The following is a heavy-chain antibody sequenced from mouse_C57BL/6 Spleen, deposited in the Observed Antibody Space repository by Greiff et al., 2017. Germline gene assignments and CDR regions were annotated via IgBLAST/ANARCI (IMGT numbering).Heavy chain of an antibody. D-gene: IGHD1-1*01. CDR3: ARNYYGSSWYFDV. V-gene: IGHV1-52*01. CDR1: GYTFTSYW. Sequence: VQLQQPGAELVGPGSSVKLSCKASGYTFTSYWVHWVKQRPIQGLEWIGNIDPSDSETHYNPKFKDKATLTVDKSSRTAYMQLSSLTSEDSAVYFCARNYYGSSWYFDVWGTGTTVTVSS. CDR2: IDPSDSET. J-gene: IGHJ1*03.